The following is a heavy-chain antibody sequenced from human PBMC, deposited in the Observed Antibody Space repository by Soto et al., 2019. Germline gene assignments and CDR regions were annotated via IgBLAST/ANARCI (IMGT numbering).Heavy chain of an antibody. CDR1: GGSISSGDSY. J-gene: IGHJ4*02. V-gene: IGHV4-31*03. Sequence: PSETLFLTCTVSGGSISSGDSYWTWIRQHPGTGLEWIGYIYYSGSAYYNPSLKSRVTISVDTSRSQFSLKLSSVTAADTAVYYCARTFYYGSGTSDYWGQGTLVTVSS. CDR3: ARTFYYGSGTSDY. CDR2: IYYSGSA. D-gene: IGHD3-10*01.